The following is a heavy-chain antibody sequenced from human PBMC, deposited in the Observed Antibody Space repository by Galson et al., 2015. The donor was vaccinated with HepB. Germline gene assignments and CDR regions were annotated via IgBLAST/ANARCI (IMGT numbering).Heavy chain of an antibody. CDR3: VKDHSTGWYPSTFGDY. CDR1: GFTFSNYG. CDR2: ISYDGNNK. V-gene: IGHV3-30*18. Sequence: SLRLSCAASGFTFSNYGMHWVRQAPGKGLEWVAVISYDGNNKYYVDSVKGRFTISRDNFRNTLSLQMNSLRTEDTAVYFCVKDHSTGWYPSTFGDYWGQGTLLTVSS. D-gene: IGHD6-19*01. J-gene: IGHJ4*02.